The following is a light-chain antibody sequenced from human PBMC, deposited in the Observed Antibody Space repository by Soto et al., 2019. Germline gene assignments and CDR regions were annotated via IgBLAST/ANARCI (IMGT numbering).Light chain of an antibody. V-gene: IGLV1-47*02. CDR3: ATWDDSLSGWV. Sequence: QSVLTQPPSTSGTPGQRVTISCSGSSSNIGNNFVFWYQHLPGTAPKLLIYSHNQRPSGVPDRFSGSTSGTSASLAISGLRSEHEADYYCATWDDSLSGWVFGGGTKLTVL. CDR1: SSNIGNNF. CDR2: SHN. J-gene: IGLJ3*02.